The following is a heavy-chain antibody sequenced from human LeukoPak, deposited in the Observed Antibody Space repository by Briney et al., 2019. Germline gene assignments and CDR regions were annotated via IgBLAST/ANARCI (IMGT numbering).Heavy chain of an antibody. CDR3: ARVSGTIQWFDP. V-gene: IGHV1-2*02. D-gene: IGHD3-3*01. CDR1: GFVFTGYY. Sequence: EASVKVSCKASGFVFTGYYIHWVRQAPGQGLEWMGWINPNSGATNYAQQFQGRVTITRGTSMDIVHMELSRLTSDDTAVFYCARVSGTIQWFDPWGQGTLVTVSS. J-gene: IGHJ5*02. CDR2: INPNSGAT.